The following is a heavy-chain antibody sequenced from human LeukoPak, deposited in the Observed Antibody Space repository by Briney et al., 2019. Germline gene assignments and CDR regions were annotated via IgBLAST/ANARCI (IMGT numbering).Heavy chain of an antibody. V-gene: IGHV4-4*02. CDR2: IYHSGST. D-gene: IGHD3-3*01. J-gene: IGHJ6*03. CDR1: GGSISSSNW. Sequence: SGTLSLTCAVSGGSISSSNWWSWVRQPPGKGLEWIGEIYHSGSTNYNPSLKSRVTISVDKSKNQFSLKLSSVTAADTAVYYCARSRDYDFWSDYYYYMDVWGKGTTVTVSS. CDR3: ARSRDYDFWSDYYYYMDV.